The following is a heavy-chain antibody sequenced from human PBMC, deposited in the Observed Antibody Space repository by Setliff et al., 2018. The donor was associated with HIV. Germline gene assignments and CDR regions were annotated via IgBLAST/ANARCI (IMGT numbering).Heavy chain of an antibody. CDR3: ARDRSSSWYSAFDI. J-gene: IGHJ3*02. V-gene: IGHV3-9*01. CDR1: GFAFDSYA. D-gene: IGHD6-13*01. Sequence: GGSLRLSCEVSGFAFDSYAMHWVRQPPGKGLEWISGISWDSGNRGYADSVNGRFTVSRDNAKNHLYLQMNSLRAEDTALYYCARDRSSSWYSAFDIWGQGTMVTVSS. CDR2: ISWDSGNR.